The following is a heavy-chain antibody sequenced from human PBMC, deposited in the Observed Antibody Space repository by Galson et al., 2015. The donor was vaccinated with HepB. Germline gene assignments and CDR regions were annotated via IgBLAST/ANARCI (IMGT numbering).Heavy chain of an antibody. Sequence: SLRLSCAVSGFPFSGHGVHWVRQAPGKGLEWVAFISYDGTNKYYSDSVKGRFTISRDNSKNMLDLQMNSLRVEDTAVYYCARDITRVLGGGSWSGELLYLNFALDVWGQGTTVTVSS. CDR1: GFPFSGHG. V-gene: IGHV3-30*04. D-gene: IGHD3-10*01. CDR3: ARDITRVLGGGSWSGELLYLNFALDV. J-gene: IGHJ6*02. CDR2: ISYDGTNK.